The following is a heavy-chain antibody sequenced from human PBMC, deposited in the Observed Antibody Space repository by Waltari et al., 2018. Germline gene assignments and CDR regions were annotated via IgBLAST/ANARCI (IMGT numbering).Heavy chain of an antibody. D-gene: IGHD3-22*01. Sequence: VQLVEAGGGEVQPGGSLGLSGEAPGFSFSVHAMHWVRQAPGKGLEWVAVVSQDGGSKYYADSVKGRFTISRDNSKNTVYLQMNSLRNEDTAVYYCARDHYDSRGYLFDSWGQGTLVTVSS. V-gene: IGHV3-30-3*01. CDR3: ARDHYDSRGYLFDS. CDR1: GFSFSVHA. J-gene: IGHJ4*02. CDR2: VSQDGGSK.